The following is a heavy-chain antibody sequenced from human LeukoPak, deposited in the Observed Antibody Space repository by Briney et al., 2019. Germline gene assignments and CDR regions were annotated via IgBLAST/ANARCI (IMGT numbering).Heavy chain of an antibody. Sequence: GGFLRLSCTASGFTSADYAMTWFRQAPGKGLEWVGCIRSKAYGGTTEYAASVKGRFTISGDDSKSIAYLQMDSLKIEDTAVYYCSRVPIRTVTWVVVLRGHDVFDMWGQGTMVTVSS. CDR1: GFTSADYA. V-gene: IGHV3-49*03. CDR2: IRSKAYGGTT. J-gene: IGHJ3*02. D-gene: IGHD2-2*01. CDR3: SRVPIRTVTWVVVLRGHDVFDM.